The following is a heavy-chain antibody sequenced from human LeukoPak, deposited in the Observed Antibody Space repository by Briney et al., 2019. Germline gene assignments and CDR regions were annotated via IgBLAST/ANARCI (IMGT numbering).Heavy chain of an antibody. CDR2: MNPNSGNT. D-gene: IGHD3-3*01. CDR3: ARGLKYDFWSGIWYYYYYMDV. CDR1: GYTFTSYD. V-gene: IGHV1-8*01. Sequence: ASVKVSCKASGYTFTSYDINWLRQATGQGLEWMGWMNPNSGNTGYAQKFQGRVTMTRNTSISTAYMELSSLRSEDTAVYYCARGLKYDFWSGIWYYYYYMDVWGKGTTVTVSS. J-gene: IGHJ6*03.